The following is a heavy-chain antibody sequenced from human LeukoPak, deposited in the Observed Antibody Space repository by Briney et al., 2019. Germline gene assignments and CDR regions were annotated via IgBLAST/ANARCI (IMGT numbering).Heavy chain of an antibody. J-gene: IGHJ4*01. CDR1: GDSVSDNRYY. Sequence: KPSETLSLTCTVSGDSVSDNRYYWGWIRQPPGMGLEWIGNIFYTGRTSYNPSLRSRVTISVDTSNNQFSLRLTSVTAADTAVYYCARITNSDYFDYWGQGTLVTVSS. CDR3: ARITNSDYFDY. V-gene: IGHV4-39*01. CDR2: IFYTGRT. D-gene: IGHD4-11*01.